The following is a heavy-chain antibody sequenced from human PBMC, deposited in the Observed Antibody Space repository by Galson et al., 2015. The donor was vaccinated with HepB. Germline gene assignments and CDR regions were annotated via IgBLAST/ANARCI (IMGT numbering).Heavy chain of an antibody. CDR2: IIPIFGTA. J-gene: IGHJ3*02. CDR1: GGTFSSYA. CDR3: ARDISISRLDAFDI. V-gene: IGHV1-69*13. D-gene: IGHD3-3*02. Sequence: SVKVSCKASGGTFSSYAISWVRQAPGQGLEWMGGIIPIFGTANYAQKFQGRVTITADESTSTAYMELSSLRSEDTAVYYCARDISISRLDAFDIWGQGTMVTVSS.